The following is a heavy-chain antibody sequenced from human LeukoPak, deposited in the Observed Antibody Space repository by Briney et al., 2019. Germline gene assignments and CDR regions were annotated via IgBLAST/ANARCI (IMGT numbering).Heavy chain of an antibody. CDR2: IHSSGGS. CDR1: GASISNYY. Sequence: SETLSLTCTVSGASISNYYWSWIRQTPEKGLEWMGHIHSSGGSSYYPSLKSRLTLSIDTSRNQLSLKLSSVTAADTAVYYCARHPLILTGYNWFDPWGQGTLVTVSS. CDR3: ARHPLILTGYNWFDP. D-gene: IGHD3-9*01. V-gene: IGHV4-59*08. J-gene: IGHJ5*02.